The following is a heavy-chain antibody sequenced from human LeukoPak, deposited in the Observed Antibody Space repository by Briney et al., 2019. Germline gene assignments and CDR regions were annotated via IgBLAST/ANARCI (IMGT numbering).Heavy chain of an antibody. D-gene: IGHD3-16*02. V-gene: IGHV4-34*01. Sequence: SEILSLTCAVYGGSFSGYYWSWIRQPPGKGLEWIGEINHSGSTNYNPSLKSRVTISVDTSKNQFSLKLSSVTAADTAVYYCARSYDYVWGSYRLYYFDYWGQGTLVTVSS. J-gene: IGHJ4*02. CDR3: ARSYDYVWGSYRLYYFDY. CDR1: GGSFSGYY. CDR2: INHSGST.